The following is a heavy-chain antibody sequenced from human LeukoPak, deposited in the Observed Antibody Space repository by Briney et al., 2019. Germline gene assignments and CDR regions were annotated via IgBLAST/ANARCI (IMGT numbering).Heavy chain of an antibody. Sequence: SETLSLTCTVSGGSISSSSYYWGWIRQPPGKGLEWIGSIYYGGSTSYNPSLKSQVTISVDTSKNQFSLRLSSVTAADTAVYYCARHAYYYASSGSWYYFDYWGQGALLTVSS. CDR2: IYYGGST. D-gene: IGHD3-22*01. CDR1: GGSISSSSYY. J-gene: IGHJ4*02. CDR3: ARHAYYYASSGSWYYFDY. V-gene: IGHV4-39*01.